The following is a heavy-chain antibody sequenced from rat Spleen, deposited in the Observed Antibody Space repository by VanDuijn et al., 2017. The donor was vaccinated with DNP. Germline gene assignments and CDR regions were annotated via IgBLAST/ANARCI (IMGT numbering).Heavy chain of an antibody. J-gene: IGHJ4*01. CDR3: ATGYGSYYAMDA. V-gene: IGHV5-31*01. CDR1: GFTFNNYW. Sequence: EVQLVESGGDLVQPGRSLKLSCVASGFTFNNYWMTWIRHVPGKGLEWVASISTGGGNTYYGDSVKGRFTISRDNAKSTLYLQMDSLRSEDTATYYCATGYGSYYAMDAWGQGTSVTVSS. CDR2: ISTGGGNT. D-gene: IGHD1-3*01.